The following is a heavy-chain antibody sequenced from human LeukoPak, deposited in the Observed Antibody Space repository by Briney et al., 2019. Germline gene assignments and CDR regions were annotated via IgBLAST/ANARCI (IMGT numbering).Heavy chain of an antibody. V-gene: IGHV3-23*01. CDR1: GFTFSNYA. CDR2: LIGSSGAT. J-gene: IGHJ4*02. CDR3: AKGAFDYIEIAYFDY. Sequence: PGGSLRLSCAASGFTFSNYAMNWVRQAPGKGLEWVAVLIGSSGATDYADSVKGRFTISRDNSKNTLFLQMNSLRAEDTAIYYCAKGAFDYIEIAYFDYWGQGALVTLSS. D-gene: IGHD5-12*01.